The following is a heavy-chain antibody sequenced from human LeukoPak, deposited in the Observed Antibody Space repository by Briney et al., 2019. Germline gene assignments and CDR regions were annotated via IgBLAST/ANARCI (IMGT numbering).Heavy chain of an antibody. Sequence: GGSLRLYCSASGFTFSSYWMSWVRQAPGKGLEWVANIKQDGSEKYYVDSVKGRFTISRDNAKNSLYLQMNSLRAEDTAVYYCARDVGYCSSTSCYDDDYYYGMDVWGQGTTVTVSS. CDR1: GFTFSSYW. J-gene: IGHJ6*02. D-gene: IGHD2-2*01. CDR3: ARDVGYCSSTSCYDDDYYYGMDV. V-gene: IGHV3-7*01. CDR2: IKQDGSEK.